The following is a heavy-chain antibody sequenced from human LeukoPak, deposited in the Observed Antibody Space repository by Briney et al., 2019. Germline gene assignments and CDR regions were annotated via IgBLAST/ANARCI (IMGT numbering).Heavy chain of an antibody. CDR1: GYTFTGYY. CDR2: INPNSGGT. D-gene: IGHD6-13*01. CDR3: ATDRIAAAGTPAGYYYYYMDV. Sequence: ASVKVSCKASGYTFTGYYMHWVRQAPGQGLEWMGWINPNSGGTNYAQKFQGRVTMTRDTSISTAYMELSRLRSDDTAVYYCATDRIAAAGTPAGYYYYYMDVWGKGTTVTVSS. J-gene: IGHJ6*03. V-gene: IGHV1-2*02.